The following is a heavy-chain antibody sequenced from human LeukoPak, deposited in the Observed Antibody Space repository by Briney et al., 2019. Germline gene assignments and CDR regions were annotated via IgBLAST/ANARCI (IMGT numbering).Heavy chain of an antibody. V-gene: IGHV4-61*02. Sequence: SQTLSLTCTVSGGSISSGSYYWSWIRQPAGKGLEWIGRIYTSGSTNYNPSLKSRVTISVDTSKNQFSLKLSSVTAADTAVYYCARQLNYDSSGYWYYFDYWGQGTLVTVSS. CDR1: GGSISSGSYY. CDR2: IYTSGST. J-gene: IGHJ4*02. CDR3: ARQLNYDSSGYWYYFDY. D-gene: IGHD3-22*01.